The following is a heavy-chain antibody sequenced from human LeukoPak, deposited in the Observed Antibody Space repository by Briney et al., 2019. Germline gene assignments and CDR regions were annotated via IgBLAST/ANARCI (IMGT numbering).Heavy chain of an antibody. V-gene: IGHV1-69*01. J-gene: IGHJ4*02. Sequence: SVKVSCKASGGSFSNFVLSWVRQASGQGLEWVGGIIPPSGTPKYAQKFEDRVTVTADELTGTAYMEMNSLRSEDTAVYYCMREDMSLWGQGTLVTVSS. CDR3: MREDMSL. CDR2: IIPPSGTP. CDR1: GGSFSNFV.